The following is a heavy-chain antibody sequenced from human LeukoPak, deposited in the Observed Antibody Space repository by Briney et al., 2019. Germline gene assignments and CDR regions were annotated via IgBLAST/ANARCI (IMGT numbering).Heavy chain of an antibody. D-gene: IGHD1-26*01. CDR3: ARVRYSGSYYGYYYYYYYMDA. V-gene: IGHV4-34*01. J-gene: IGHJ6*03. Sequence: SETLSLTCAVYGGSFSGYYWSWIRQPPGKGLEWIGEINHSGSTNYNPSLKSRVTISVDTSKNQFSLKLSSVTAADTAVYYCARVRYSGSYYGYYYYYYYMDAWGKGTTVTVSS. CDR1: GGSFSGYY. CDR2: INHSGST.